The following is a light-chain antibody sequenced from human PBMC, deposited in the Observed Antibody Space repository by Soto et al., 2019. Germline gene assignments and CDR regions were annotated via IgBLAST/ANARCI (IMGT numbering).Light chain of an antibody. CDR2: DDD. CDR1: SSNIGNHF. Sequence: QSVLTQPPSVSAAPGQKVTISCSGSSSNIGNHFASWYQQVPGTAPTLLIYDDDKRPSGIPDRFSGSKSGTSATLGITGLQSGDEADYYCGAWDGSLSTGVFGGGTKLTVL. CDR3: GAWDGSLSTGV. J-gene: IGLJ3*02. V-gene: IGLV1-51*01.